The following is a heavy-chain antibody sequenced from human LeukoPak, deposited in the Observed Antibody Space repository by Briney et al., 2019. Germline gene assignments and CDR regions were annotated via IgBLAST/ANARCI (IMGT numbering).Heavy chain of an antibody. J-gene: IGHJ4*02. CDR1: GGSISSYY. Sequence: SETLSLTCTVSGGSISSYYWSWIRQPAGKGLEWIGRIYTSGSTNYNPSLKSRVTISVDKSKNQSSLKLSSVTAADTAVYYCARVEQTLIDYWGQGTLVTVSS. D-gene: IGHD6-13*01. V-gene: IGHV4-4*07. CDR2: IYTSGST. CDR3: ARVEQTLIDY.